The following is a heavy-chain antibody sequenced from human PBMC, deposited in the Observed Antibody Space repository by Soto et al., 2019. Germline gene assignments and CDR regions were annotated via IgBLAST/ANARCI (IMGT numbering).Heavy chain of an antibody. CDR2: IYYSGST. Sequence: PSETLSLTCTVSGGSGSSGSYYWRWIRQPPGRGLEWIGYIYYSGSTNYNPSLKSRVTISVDTSKNQFSLKLSSVTAADTAVYYCARHRTYGDYEFDYWGQGTLVTVSS. D-gene: IGHD4-17*01. V-gene: IGHV4-61*01. CDR3: ARHRTYGDYEFDY. CDR1: GGSGSSGSYY. J-gene: IGHJ4*02.